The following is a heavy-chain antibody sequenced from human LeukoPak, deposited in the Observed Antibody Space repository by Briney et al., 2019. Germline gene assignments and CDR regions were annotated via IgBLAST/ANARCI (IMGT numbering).Heavy chain of an antibody. V-gene: IGHV4-39*07. CDR1: GGSISSSSYY. CDR3: ASVGGMLRVYYMGV. Sequence: PSETLSLTCTVSGGSISSSSYYWGWIRQPPGKGLEWIGSIYYSGSTYYNPSLKSRVTISVDTSKNQFSLKLSSVTAADTAVYYCASVGGMLRVYYMGVWGKGTTVTVSS. J-gene: IGHJ6*03. CDR2: IYYSGST. D-gene: IGHD2-8*01.